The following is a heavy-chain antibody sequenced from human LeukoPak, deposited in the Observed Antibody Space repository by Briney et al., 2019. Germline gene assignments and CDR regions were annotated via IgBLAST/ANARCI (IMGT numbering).Heavy chain of an antibody. J-gene: IGHJ4*02. D-gene: IGHD4-17*01. CDR1: GFTFSSYS. CDR3: ARDLTGYGDSYYFDY. Sequence: GGSLRLSCAASGFTFSSYSMNWVRQAPGKGLEWVSSISSSSSYIYYADSVKGRFTISRDNAKNSLYLQMNSLRAEDTAVYYCARDLTGYGDSYYFDYWGQGTLVTVSS. CDR2: ISSSSSYI. V-gene: IGHV3-21*01.